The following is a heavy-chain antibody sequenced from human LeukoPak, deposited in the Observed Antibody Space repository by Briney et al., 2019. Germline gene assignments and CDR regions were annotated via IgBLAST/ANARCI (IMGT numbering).Heavy chain of an antibody. D-gene: IGHD3-9*01. V-gene: IGHV3-30*02. J-gene: IGHJ4*02. CDR3: AKGGKYDILTGYRRSRLLGDF. CDR2: IRYDGSNK. Sequence: GGTLRLSCAASGFTFSSHGMHWVRQTPAKGLEWVAFIRYDGSNKYYADSVKGRFIISRDNSKNTLFLQMNSLRPEDTAVYYCAKGGKYDILTGYRRSRLLGDFWGQGTLVTVSS. CDR1: GFTFSSHG.